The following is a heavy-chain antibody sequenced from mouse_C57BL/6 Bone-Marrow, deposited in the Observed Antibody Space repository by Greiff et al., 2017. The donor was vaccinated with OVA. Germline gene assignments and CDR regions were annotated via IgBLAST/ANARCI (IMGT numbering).Heavy chain of an antibody. CDR3: AREGSAGAYWYFYV. D-gene: IGHD1-2*01. J-gene: IGHJ1*03. Sequence: QVQLQQPGAELVKPGASVKLSCKASGYTFTSYWMQWVKQRPGQGLEWIGEIDPSDSYTNYNQKFKGKATLTVDTSSSTAYMQLSSLTSEDSAVYYVAREGSAGAYWYFYVWGTGTTVTVSS. CDR2: IDPSDSYT. V-gene: IGHV1-50*01. CDR1: GYTFTSYW.